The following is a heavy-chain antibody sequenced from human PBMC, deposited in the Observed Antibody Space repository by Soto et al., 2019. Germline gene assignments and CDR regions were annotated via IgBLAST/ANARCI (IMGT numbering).Heavy chain of an antibody. CDR1: GYTFSDFD. J-gene: IGHJ6*02. CDR3: ARGNPFNYAGFDV. V-gene: IGHV1-8*01. CDR2: MNAKSGDT. D-gene: IGHD3-16*01. Sequence: QAHLEQSGAEVKRPGASVTVSCKAPGYTFSDFDINWLRQAAGQGPEGMGRMNAKSGDTFSAQRFQGKFSMTWDTSLNTAYMEVGSLTSDDAAIYYCARGNPFNYAGFDVWGQGTKVAVSS.